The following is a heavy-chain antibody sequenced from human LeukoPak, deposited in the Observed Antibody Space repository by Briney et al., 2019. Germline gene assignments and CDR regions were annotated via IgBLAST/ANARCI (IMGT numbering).Heavy chain of an antibody. V-gene: IGHV1-24*01. CDR1: GYTLTELS. Sequence: GASVKVSCKVSGYTLTELSMHWVRQAPGKGLEWMGGFDPEGGETIYAQKFQGRVTMTEDTSTDTAYMELGSLRSEDTAVYYCATQPPYYYDSSGYSPPYYFDYWGQGTLVTVSS. D-gene: IGHD3-22*01. CDR3: ATQPPYYYDSSGYSPPYYFDY. CDR2: FDPEGGET. J-gene: IGHJ4*02.